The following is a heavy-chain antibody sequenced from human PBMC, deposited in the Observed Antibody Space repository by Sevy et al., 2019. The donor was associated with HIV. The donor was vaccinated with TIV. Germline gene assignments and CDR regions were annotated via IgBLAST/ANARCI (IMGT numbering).Heavy chain of an antibody. V-gene: IGHV4-39*01. D-gene: IGHD6-13*01. CDR1: AGSISSSSYY. J-gene: IGHJ6*02. CDR3: ARPSEYSSSWYGSYYYYGMDV. Sequence: SETLSLTCTVSAGSISSSSYYWGWIRQPPGKGLEWIGSIYYSGSTYYNPSLKSRVTISVDTSKNQFSLKLSSVTAADTAVYYCARPSEYSSSWYGSYYYYGMDVWGQGTTVTVSS. CDR2: IYYSGST.